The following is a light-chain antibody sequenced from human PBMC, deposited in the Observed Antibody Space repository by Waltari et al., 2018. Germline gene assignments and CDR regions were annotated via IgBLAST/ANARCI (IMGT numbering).Light chain of an antibody. CDR1: GSDVGSYVY. Sequence: QSALTQPASVSGSPGQSITIPCTGTGSDVGSYVYVSWYQQHPGKVPKLMIFDVSKRPSGVSNRFSGSKSGNTASLTISGLQAEDEADYYCSSYTSSGTVIFGGGTKLTVL. V-gene: IGLV2-14*03. J-gene: IGLJ2*01. CDR2: DVS. CDR3: SSYTSSGTVI.